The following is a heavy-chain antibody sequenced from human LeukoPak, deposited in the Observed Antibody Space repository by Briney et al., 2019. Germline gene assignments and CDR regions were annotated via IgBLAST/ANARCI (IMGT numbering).Heavy chain of an antibody. D-gene: IGHD6-13*01. V-gene: IGHV3-21*01. Sequence: PGGSLRLSCAASGFTSSSYALNWVRQAPGKGLEWVSSISSSSSYIYYADSVKGRFTISRDNAKNSLYLQMNSLRAEDTAVYYCARDLGSWYPTYYYYGMDVWGQGTTVTVSS. J-gene: IGHJ6*02. CDR1: GFTSSSYA. CDR2: ISSSSSYI. CDR3: ARDLGSWYPTYYYYGMDV.